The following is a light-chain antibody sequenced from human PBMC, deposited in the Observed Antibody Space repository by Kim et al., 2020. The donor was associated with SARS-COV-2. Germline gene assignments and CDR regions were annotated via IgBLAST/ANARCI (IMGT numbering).Light chain of an antibody. J-gene: IGLJ2*01. CDR1: SSDIGGYNY. V-gene: IGLV2-11*03. CDR3: CSYTGSSTMV. CDR2: DVS. Sequence: GQSVTISCTGTSSDIGGYNYVSWYQKYPGKAPKLMIYDVSKRPSGVPDRFSGSKSGNTASLTISGLQAEDEADYYCCSYTGSSTMVFGGGTKVTVL.